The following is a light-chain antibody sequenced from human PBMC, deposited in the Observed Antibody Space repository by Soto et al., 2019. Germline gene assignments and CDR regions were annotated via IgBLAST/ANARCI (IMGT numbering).Light chain of an antibody. CDR3: QQCYSTPPLS. CDR2: ATS. CDR1: QSIRGF. V-gene: IGKV1-39*01. J-gene: IGKJ4*01. Sequence: IQMTQSPSSLSASVGDRVSITCRASQSIRGFLNWYQQKPGKAPELLIYATSILNSGVPSRFSGSASGTEFTLTISSLQPEDFATYYCQQCYSTPPLSFGGGTKVDIK.